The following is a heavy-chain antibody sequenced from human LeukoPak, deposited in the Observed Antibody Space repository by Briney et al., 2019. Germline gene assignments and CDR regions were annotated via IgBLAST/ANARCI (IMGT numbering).Heavy chain of an antibody. J-gene: IGHJ3*02. Sequence: SETLSLTCTVSGGSISSYYWSWIRQPAGKGLEWIGRIYTSGSTNYNPSLKSRVTMSVDTSKNQFSLKLSSVTAADTAVYYCHTTSGLEMAPSAFDIWGQGTMVTVS. V-gene: IGHV4-4*07. CDR2: IYTSGST. CDR1: GGSISSYY. CDR3: HTTSGLEMAPSAFDI. D-gene: IGHD5-24*01.